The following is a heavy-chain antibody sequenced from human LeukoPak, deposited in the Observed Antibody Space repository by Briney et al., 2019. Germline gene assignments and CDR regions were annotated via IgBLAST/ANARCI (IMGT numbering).Heavy chain of an antibody. Sequence: SETLSLTCAVYGGSFTDYYWSWIRHLPGKGLEWIGEIHHRAGANYNPSLWGRVTISADTSKNQFSLHLTSVAAADTATFYCARGPVRDDGLTGISYYFGLDVWGHGTTVTVFS. V-gene: IGHV4-34*01. D-gene: IGHD2-21*02. CDR1: GGSFTDYY. CDR3: ARGPVRDDGLTGISYYFGLDV. CDR2: IHHRAGA. J-gene: IGHJ6*02.